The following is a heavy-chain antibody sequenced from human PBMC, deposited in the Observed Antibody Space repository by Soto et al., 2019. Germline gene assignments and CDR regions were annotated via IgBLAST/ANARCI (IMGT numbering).Heavy chain of an antibody. CDR3: VRTSLVVAAATREDY. CDR2: INSDGSST. CDR1: GFTCSSYW. Sequence: EVQLVESGGGLVQPGGSLRLSCAASGFTCSSYWMHWVRQAPGKGLLWVSRINSDGSSTSYADSVKGRFTISRDNAKNTLYLQMNSLRAEDTAVYYCVRTSLVVAAATREDYWGQGTLVTVSS. D-gene: IGHD2-15*01. J-gene: IGHJ4*02. V-gene: IGHV3-74*01.